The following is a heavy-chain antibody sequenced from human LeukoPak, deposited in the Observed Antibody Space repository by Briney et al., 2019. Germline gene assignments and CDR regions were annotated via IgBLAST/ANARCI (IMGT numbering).Heavy chain of an antibody. J-gene: IGHJ4*02. CDR1: GYTFTNYW. V-gene: IGHV5-51*01. Sequence: GESLKISCKGSGYTFTNYWIGWVRQMPGKGLEWMGIIYPGDSDTRYSPSFQGQVTFSADKSISTAYLQWSSLKASDTAMYYCARHSGGSHGGVFVDYWGQGTLVTVSS. CDR3: ARHSGGSHGGVFVDY. CDR2: IYPGDSDT. D-gene: IGHD2-15*01.